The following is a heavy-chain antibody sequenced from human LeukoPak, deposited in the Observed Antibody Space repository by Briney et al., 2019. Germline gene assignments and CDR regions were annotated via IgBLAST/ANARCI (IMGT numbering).Heavy chain of an antibody. CDR3: ARHAASGGSGVDY. J-gene: IGHJ4*02. CDR1: GFTFSSYA. D-gene: IGHD3-10*01. Sequence: GGSLRLSCASSGFTFSSYAMSWVRQPSGKGLEWVGRIRSKANSYATAYAASVKGRFTISRDDSKNTAYLQMNNLKSEDTAVYYCARHAASGGSGVDYWGQGTLVTVSS. V-gene: IGHV3-73*01. CDR2: IRSKANSYAT.